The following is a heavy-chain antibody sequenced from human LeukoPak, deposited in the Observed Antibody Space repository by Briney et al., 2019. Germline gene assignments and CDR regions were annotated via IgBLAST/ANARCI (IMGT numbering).Heavy chain of an antibody. CDR2: ISRSSSTI. V-gene: IGHV3-48*04. D-gene: IGHD6-19*01. CDR1: GFTFSSHS. Sequence: GGSLRLSCAASGFTFSSHSMNWVRQAPGKGLEWISYISRSSSTIYYADSMKGRFTISRDNAKNSLYLQMNSLRAEDTAVYYCARKYSSGTYYYYYMDVWGKGTTVTVSS. J-gene: IGHJ6*03. CDR3: ARKYSSGTYYYYYMDV.